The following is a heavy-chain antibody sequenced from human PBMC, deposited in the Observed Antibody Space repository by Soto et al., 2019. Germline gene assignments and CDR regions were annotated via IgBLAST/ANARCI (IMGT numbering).Heavy chain of an antibody. CDR1: GYTLAELS. CDR2: FDPEDGET. J-gene: IGHJ6*02. V-gene: IGHV1-24*01. CDR3: ATPYYDIMSGLGGMDV. Sequence: ASVKVSCKVSGYTLAELSMHWVRQAPGKGLEWMGGFDPEDGETIYAQKFQGRVTMTEDTSTDTAYMELSSLRSEDTAVYYCATPYYDIMSGLGGMDVWGQGTTVTVSS. D-gene: IGHD3-9*01.